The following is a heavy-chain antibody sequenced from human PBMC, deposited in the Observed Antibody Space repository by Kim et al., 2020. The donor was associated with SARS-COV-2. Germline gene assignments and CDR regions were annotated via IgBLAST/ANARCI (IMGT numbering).Heavy chain of an antibody. CDR2: ISGSGAST. CDR3: AKRGSSSAYSFDY. J-gene: IGHJ4*02. Sequence: GGSLRLSCVASGFTFSNCAMSWVRQGPGKGLEWLSAISGSGASTYYADSVKGRFTISRDNSNNTLYLQLNSLRAEDTAVYYCAKRGSSSAYSFDYWGQGT. D-gene: IGHD6-6*01. V-gene: IGHV3-23*01. CDR1: GFTFSNCA.